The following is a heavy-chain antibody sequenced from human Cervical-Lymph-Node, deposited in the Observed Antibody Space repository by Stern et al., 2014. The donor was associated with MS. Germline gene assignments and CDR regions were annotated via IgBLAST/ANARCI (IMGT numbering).Heavy chain of an antibody. D-gene: IGHD3-22*01. J-gene: IGHJ4*02. Sequence: QVTLRESGPTLVKPTQTLTLTCTFSGFSFSTSGVGVGWIRQPPGKALEWLAFIYWDDDIHYKQPLQSRLTITKDTSKNQVVLTMTNMDPVDTATYYCAHGPSDYDRDGYYYGFDYWGQGTLVTVSS. CDR1: GFSFSTSGVG. CDR3: AHGPSDYDRDGYYYGFDY. CDR2: IYWDDDI. V-gene: IGHV2-5*02.